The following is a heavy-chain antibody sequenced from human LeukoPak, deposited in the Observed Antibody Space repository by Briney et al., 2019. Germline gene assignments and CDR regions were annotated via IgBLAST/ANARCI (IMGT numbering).Heavy chain of an antibody. V-gene: IGHV3-11*06. J-gene: IGHJ4*02. Sequence: GGSLRLSCAASGFTFSDYYMSWIRQAPGKGLEWVSYISSSSSYTNYADSMKGRFTISRDNAKNSLYLQMNSLRAEDTAVYYCARVPSSISSTAIIFYYFDYWGQGTLVTVSS. CDR3: ARVPSSISSTAIIFYYFDY. CDR2: ISSSSSYT. CDR1: GFTFSDYY. D-gene: IGHD2-21*02.